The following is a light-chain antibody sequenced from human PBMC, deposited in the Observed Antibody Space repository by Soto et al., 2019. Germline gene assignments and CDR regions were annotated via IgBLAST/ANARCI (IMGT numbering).Light chain of an antibody. CDR2: GAS. V-gene: IGKV3-20*01. CDR1: QRVGGNY. CDR3: QQYDTLPRT. Sequence: IGLTQSPGPLSLSPGQRATLSCRASQRVGGNYLAWYHQVPGQAPRLLIHGASIRATCIPDRFNGSGSGTDFTPTISRREPEGSAVYYCQQYDTLPRTFGQGTMVEIK. J-gene: IGKJ1*01.